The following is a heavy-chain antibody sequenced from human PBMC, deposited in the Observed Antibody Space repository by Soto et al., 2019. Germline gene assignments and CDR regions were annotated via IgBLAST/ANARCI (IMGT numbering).Heavy chain of an antibody. CDR1: GYTFTSYY. CDR2: INPSGGST. V-gene: IGHV1-46*01. J-gene: IGHJ4*02. Sequence: QVQLVQSGAEVKKPGASVKVSCKASGYTFTSYYMHWVRQAPGQGLEWMGIINPSGGSTSYAQKFRGRVTMTRDTFTSTVYMELSSLRSEDTAVYYCXRXXXXXXXXXXXXXXXXXYWGQGTLVTVSS. CDR3: XRXXXXXXXXXXXXXXXXXY.